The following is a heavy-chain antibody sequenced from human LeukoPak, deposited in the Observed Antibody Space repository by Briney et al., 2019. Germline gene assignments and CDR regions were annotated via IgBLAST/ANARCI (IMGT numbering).Heavy chain of an antibody. CDR2: ISAYNGNA. CDR3: ARDQAATNTQVRFCLD. D-gene: IGHD3-9*01. J-gene: IGHJ4*02. CDR1: GYTFTSYG. Sequence: ASVKVSCKASGYTFTSYGISWVRQAPGQGLEGMGLISAYNGNANFAQKLQGRVTTTTDTSTSTAYMDLRRLRSDDTAVYYCARDQAATNTQVRFCLDWGQGTLVTVSS. V-gene: IGHV1-18*01.